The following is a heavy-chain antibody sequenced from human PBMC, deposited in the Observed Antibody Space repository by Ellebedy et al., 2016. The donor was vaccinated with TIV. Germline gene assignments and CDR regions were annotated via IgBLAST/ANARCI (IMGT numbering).Heavy chain of an antibody. CDR1: GDSISTYF. CDR2: IYSSGIT. Sequence: MPGGSLRLSCTVSGDSISTYFWSWIRQPPGKRLEWIGYIYSSGITNYNPSLKSRVTISVDTSKNQFSLKLTSVTAADTAVYFCARDSDGDYTSFDLWGRGALVIVSS. D-gene: IGHD4-17*01. V-gene: IGHV4-59*12. J-gene: IGHJ2*01. CDR3: ARDSDGDYTSFDL.